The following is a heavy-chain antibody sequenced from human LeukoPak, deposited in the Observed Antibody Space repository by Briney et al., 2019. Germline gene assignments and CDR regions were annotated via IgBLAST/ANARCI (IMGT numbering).Heavy chain of an antibody. Sequence: GGSLRLSCAASGFTFSSYAMSWVRQAPGKGLEWVSAISGSGGSTYYADSVKGRFTISRDNSKNTLYLQMNSLRTEDTAVYYCAKVSHAYCGGGCFLYYFDYWGQGTLVTVSS. CDR1: GFTFSSYA. D-gene: IGHD2-21*02. CDR2: ISGSGGST. J-gene: IGHJ4*02. V-gene: IGHV3-23*01. CDR3: AKVSHAYCGGGCFLYYFDY.